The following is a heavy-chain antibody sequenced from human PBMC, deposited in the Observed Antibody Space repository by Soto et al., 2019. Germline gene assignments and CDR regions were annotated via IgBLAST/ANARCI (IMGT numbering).Heavy chain of an antibody. CDR3: AKGGEYQLLRIYFDY. J-gene: IGHJ4*02. CDR1: GFIFSSYG. CDR2: ISYDGSSK. D-gene: IGHD2-2*01. Sequence: QVQLVESGGGVVQPGRSLRLSCAASGFIFSSYGMHWVHQAPGKGLEWVAVISYDGSSKYYADSVKGRFTISRDNSENTLHPQMNSLRAEDTAMYYCAKGGEYQLLRIYFDYWGQGTPVTVSS. V-gene: IGHV3-30*18.